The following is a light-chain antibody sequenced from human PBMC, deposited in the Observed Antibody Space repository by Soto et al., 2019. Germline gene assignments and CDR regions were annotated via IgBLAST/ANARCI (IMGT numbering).Light chain of an antibody. V-gene: IGKV2-28*01. CDR3: MQALQTPPYT. CDR2: WGS. J-gene: IGKJ2*01. Sequence: DIVMTQSPLSLPFTPGEPASISCRSSQSVLHSNGYNYLDWYLQKPGQSPQLLIYWGSNRASGVPDRFSGSGSGTDFTLQISRVEAEDVGVYYCMQALQTPPYTFGQGTKLEIK. CDR1: QSVLHSNGYNY.